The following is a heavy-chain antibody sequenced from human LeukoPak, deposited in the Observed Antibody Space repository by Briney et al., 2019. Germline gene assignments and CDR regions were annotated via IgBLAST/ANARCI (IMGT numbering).Heavy chain of an antibody. CDR2: INHSGST. D-gene: IGHD6-19*01. V-gene: IGHV4-34*01. Sequence: SETLSLTCAVYGGSFSGYYWSWIRQPPGKGLEWIGEINHSGSTSYNPSLKSRVTISVDTSKNQFSLKLSSVTAADTAVYYCARSIAVAGTNPPFDYWGQGTLVTVSS. CDR3: ARSIAVAGTNPPFDY. J-gene: IGHJ4*02. CDR1: GGSFSGYY.